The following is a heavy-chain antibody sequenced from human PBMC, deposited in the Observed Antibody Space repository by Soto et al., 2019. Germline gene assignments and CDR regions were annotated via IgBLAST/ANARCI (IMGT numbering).Heavy chain of an antibody. D-gene: IGHD6-6*01. CDR1: GFTFSSYS. J-gene: IGHJ6*02. CDR2: ISSRSSYI. V-gene: IGHV3-21*01. Sequence: PGGSLRLSCAASGFTFSSYSMNWVRQAPGKGREWVASISSRSSYIYYADSVKGRFTISRDNAKNSLSLQMNSLRAEDTAVYYCARYNPSSIAARDYYYYGMDVWGQGTTVTVSS. CDR3: ARYNPSSIAARDYYYYGMDV.